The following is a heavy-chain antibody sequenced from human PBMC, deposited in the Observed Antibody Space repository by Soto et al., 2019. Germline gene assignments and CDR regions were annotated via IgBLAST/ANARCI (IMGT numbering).Heavy chain of an antibody. J-gene: IGHJ6*02. D-gene: IGHD3-10*01. CDR3: ATQGFGVLHGLVDV. CDR1: GGSISSISIHY. Sequence: PSETLSHTGSVSGGSISSISIHYVIWLRLPPVKGLEWIGYVSNSGYTSYNPSLKSRVIISVDTSKNQFSLNLTSVTAADTAVYYCATQGFGVLHGLVDVWGQGTTVAVS. V-gene: IGHV4-59*08. CDR2: VSNSGYT.